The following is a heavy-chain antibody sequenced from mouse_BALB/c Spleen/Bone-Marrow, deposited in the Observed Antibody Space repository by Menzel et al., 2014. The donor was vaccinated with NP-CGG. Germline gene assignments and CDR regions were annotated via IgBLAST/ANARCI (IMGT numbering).Heavy chain of an antibody. CDR1: GFIFSSYA. J-gene: IGHJ4*01. CDR3: AREGGTTAHYYAMDY. Sequence: VQLKESGGGLVKPGGSLKLSCAASGFIFSSYAMSWVRQTPEKRLEWVASISSGGSTYYPDSVKGRFTISRDNARNILYLQMSSLRSEDTAMYYCAREGGTTAHYYAMDYWGQGTSVTVSS. V-gene: IGHV5-6-5*01. D-gene: IGHD1-2*01. CDR2: ISSGGST.